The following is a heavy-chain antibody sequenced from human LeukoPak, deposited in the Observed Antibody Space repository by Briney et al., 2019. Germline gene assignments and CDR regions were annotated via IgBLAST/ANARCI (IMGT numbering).Heavy chain of an antibody. CDR3: ARRPSYDFWTGYYRGYFDS. CDR2: IYTSGST. J-gene: IGHJ4*02. Sequence: SETLSLTCTVSGGSISSYYWSWIRQPAGKGLEWIGRIYTSGSTNYNPSLKSRVTMSVDTSKNQFSLKLSSVTAADTAVYYCARRPSYDFWTGYYRGYFDSWGQGTLVTVSS. D-gene: IGHD3-3*01. V-gene: IGHV4-4*07. CDR1: GGSISSYY.